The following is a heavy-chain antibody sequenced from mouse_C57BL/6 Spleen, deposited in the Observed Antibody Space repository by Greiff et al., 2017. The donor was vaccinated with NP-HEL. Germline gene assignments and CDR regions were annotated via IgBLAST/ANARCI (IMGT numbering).Heavy chain of an antibody. CDR3: ANGDGYYVDY. Sequence: DVKLVESGGGLVKPGGSLKLSCAASGFTFSSYAMSWVRQTPEKRLEWVATISDGGSYTYYPDNVKGRFTISRDNAKNNLYLQMSHLKSEDTAMYYCANGDGYYVDYWGQGTTLTVSS. CDR1: GFTFSSYA. CDR2: ISDGGSYT. D-gene: IGHD1-1*01. V-gene: IGHV5-4*03. J-gene: IGHJ2*01.